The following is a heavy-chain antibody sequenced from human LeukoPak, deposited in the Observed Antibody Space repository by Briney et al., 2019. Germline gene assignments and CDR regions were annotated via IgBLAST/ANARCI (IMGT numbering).Heavy chain of an antibody. CDR3: ARSIGYYYTMDM. V-gene: IGHV3-11*01. J-gene: IGHJ6*02. D-gene: IGHD3-22*01. Sequence: AGGSLRLSCVACGFSFSDYYMSWIRQAPGRGLEWISYISGSGSDLYYADSVKGRFTISRDNANNSLYLQMNSLRAEDTAVYYCARSIGYYYTMDMWGQGTTVTVSS. CDR2: ISGSGSDL. CDR1: GFSFSDYY.